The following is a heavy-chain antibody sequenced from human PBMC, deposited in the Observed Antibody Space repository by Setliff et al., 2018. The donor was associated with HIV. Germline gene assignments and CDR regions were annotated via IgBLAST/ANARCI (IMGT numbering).Heavy chain of an antibody. CDR1: GGSFSGYY. J-gene: IGHJ4*02. V-gene: IGHV4-34*01. CDR3: ATIGGGTGNWIIDY. Sequence: SETLSLTCAVYGGSFSGYYWSWIRHSPGKGLEWIGEINLNGNTNYNPSLKSRVTISLDTSKNQFSLKLNSVTAADTAVYYCATIGGGTGNWIIDYWGQGTPVTVS. CDR2: INLNGNT. D-gene: IGHD1-1*01.